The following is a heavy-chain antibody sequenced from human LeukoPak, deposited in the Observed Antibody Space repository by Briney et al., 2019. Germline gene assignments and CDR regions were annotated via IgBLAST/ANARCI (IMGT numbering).Heavy chain of an antibody. D-gene: IGHD4-23*01. V-gene: IGHV3-48*02. CDR3: ARRELTPKRYFRY. J-gene: IGHJ4*02. Sequence: GGSLRLSCAASGFTFSSYSMNWVRQAPGKGLEWVSYISSNSSTIYYADSVKGRFTISRDNAKNSLYLQMNSLRDEDTAVYYCARRELTPKRYFRYWGQGTLVTVSS. CDR1: GFTFSSYS. CDR2: ISSNSSTI.